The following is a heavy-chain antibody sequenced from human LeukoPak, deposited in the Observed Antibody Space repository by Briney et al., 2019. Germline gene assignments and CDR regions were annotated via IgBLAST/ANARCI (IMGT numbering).Heavy chain of an antibody. Sequence: GRSLRLSCAASGFTFSSYGMHWVRQAPGKGLEWVAVISYDGSNKYYADSVKGRFTISRDNSKNTLYLQMNSLRAEDTAVYYCAKDHGGDWGQGTLVTVSS. CDR2: ISYDGSNK. V-gene: IGHV3-30*18. CDR1: GFTFSSYG. CDR3: AKDHGGD. J-gene: IGHJ4*02.